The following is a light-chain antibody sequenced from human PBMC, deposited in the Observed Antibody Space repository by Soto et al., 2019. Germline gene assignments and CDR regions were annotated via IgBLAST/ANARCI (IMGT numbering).Light chain of an antibody. CDR2: WAS. CDR1: QSVLDRSNNKNY. Sequence: DIVMTQSPDSLAVSLGERAIINCKSSQSVLDRSNNKNYLTWYQQKPGQPPKPLIYWASTREVVVPDRFSGSGSGTDFTLTISSLQAEDVALYYCQQYYAIPRTFGQGTQVEIK. CDR3: QQYYAIPRT. V-gene: IGKV4-1*01. J-gene: IGKJ1*01.